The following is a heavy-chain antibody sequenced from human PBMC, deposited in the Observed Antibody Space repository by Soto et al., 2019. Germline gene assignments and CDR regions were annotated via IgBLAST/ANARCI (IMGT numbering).Heavy chain of an antibody. V-gene: IGHV1-2*04. J-gene: IGHJ5*02. CDR2: INPNSGGT. CDR1: GYTFTGYY. D-gene: IGHD1-26*01. CDR3: ASSPRGGSYYSWFDP. Sequence: ASVKVSCKASGYTFTGYYMHWVRQAPGQGLEWMGWINPNSGGTNYAQKFQGWVTMTRDTSISTAYMELSRLRSDDTAVYYCASSPRGGSYYSWFDPWGQGTLVTVS.